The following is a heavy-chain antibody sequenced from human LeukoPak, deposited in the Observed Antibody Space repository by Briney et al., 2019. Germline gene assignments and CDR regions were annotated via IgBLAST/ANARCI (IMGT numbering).Heavy chain of an antibody. CDR2: ISSGGSVK. J-gene: IGHJ4*02. D-gene: IGHD3-22*01. CDR3: ARVTYYYDSSGTLDY. V-gene: IGHV3-11*04. Sequence: PGGSLRLSCAASGFNFSDYYMSWIRQAPGKGLEWVSYISSGGSVKFYADSVKGRFTISRDNAKNSLYLQMNSLRAEDTAVYYCARVTYYYDSSGTLDYWGQGTLVTVSS. CDR1: GFNFSDYY.